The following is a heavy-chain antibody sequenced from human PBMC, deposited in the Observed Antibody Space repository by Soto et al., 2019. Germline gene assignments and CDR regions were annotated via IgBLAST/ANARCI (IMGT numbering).Heavy chain of an antibody. CDR3: ARGGAARPSGVHYYYGMDV. D-gene: IGHD6-6*01. Sequence: QVQLQQWGAGLLKPAETLSLTCAVYGGSFSGYYWSWIRQPPGKGLEWIGEITHSGSTNYNPSLKSRLTISVDTSKNQFSMKLSSVTAADTAVYYCARGGAARPSGVHYYYGMDVWGQGTTVTVSS. CDR2: ITHSGST. J-gene: IGHJ6*02. CDR1: GGSFSGYY. V-gene: IGHV4-34*01.